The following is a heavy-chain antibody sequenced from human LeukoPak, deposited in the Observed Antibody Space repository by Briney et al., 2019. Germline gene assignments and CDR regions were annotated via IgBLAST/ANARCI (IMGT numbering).Heavy chain of an antibody. D-gene: IGHD2-15*01. J-gene: IGHJ4*02. V-gene: IGHV3-23*01. CDR1: GFAFNFFA. CDR2: INANAGST. Sequence: GGSLRLSCAASGFAFNFFAMSWVRQVPGKGLEWISTINANAGSTYYADSVKGRFTISRDNSKNTLYLQMNSLRAEDTAVYYCAREFGSEDYWGQGTLVTVSS. CDR3: AREFGSEDY.